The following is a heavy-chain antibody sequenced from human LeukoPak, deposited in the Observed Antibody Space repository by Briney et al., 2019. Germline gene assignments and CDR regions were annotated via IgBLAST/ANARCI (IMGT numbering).Heavy chain of an antibody. CDR3: ARPASYYDSSGYLDAFDI. CDR1: GYSFTSYW. CDR2: IYPGDSDT. V-gene: IGHV5-51*01. Sequence: GESLKISCKGSGYSFTSYWIDWVRQMPGKGLEWMGIIYPGDSDTRYSPSFQGQVTISADKSISTAYLQWSSLKASDTAMYYCARPASYYDSSGYLDAFDIWGQGTMVTVSS. J-gene: IGHJ3*02. D-gene: IGHD3-22*01.